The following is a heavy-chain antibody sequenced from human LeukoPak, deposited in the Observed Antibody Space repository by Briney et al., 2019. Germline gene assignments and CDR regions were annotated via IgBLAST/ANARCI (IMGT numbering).Heavy chain of an antibody. CDR1: GYTFTSYG. CDR2: ISAYNGNT. V-gene: IGHV1-18*01. D-gene: IGHD6-19*01. CDR3: ARSPSSGWYFDY. J-gene: IGHJ4*02. Sequence: ASVKVSCKASGYTFTSYGISWVRQAPGQGLEWMGWISAYNGNTNYAQKLQGRVTMTTDTSTSTAYMELRSLGSDDTAVYYCARSPSSGWYFDYWGQGTLVTVSS.